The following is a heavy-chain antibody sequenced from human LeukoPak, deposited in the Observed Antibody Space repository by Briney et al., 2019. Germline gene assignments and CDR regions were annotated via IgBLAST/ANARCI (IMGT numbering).Heavy chain of an antibody. CDR1: GFTFSDYY. J-gene: IGHJ4*02. D-gene: IGHD6-19*01. CDR2: IISSGSSI. CDR3: AREQHYSSGLDY. Sequence: GSLRLSCAASGFTFSDYYMSWIRQAPGKGLEWVSYIISSGSSIYYSDSVEGRFTISRDNAKNSLYLQMNSLRAEDTAVYYCAREQHYSSGLDYWGQGTLVTVSS. V-gene: IGHV3-11*01.